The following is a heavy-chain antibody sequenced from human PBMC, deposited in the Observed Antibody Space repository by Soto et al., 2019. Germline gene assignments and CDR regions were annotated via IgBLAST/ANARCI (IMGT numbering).Heavy chain of an antibody. CDR1: GASISGYY. J-gene: IGHJ6*02. CDR3: VRESGGGGYCSGGSCYGMDV. D-gene: IGHD2-15*01. Sequence: QVQLQESGPGLVKPSETLSLTCIVSGASISGYYWSWVRQPAGKGLEWIGRFYTSGRANTNYNPSLKSRVTMSVDTAKNHFSLKMTSVTAADTAVYYCVRESGGGGYCSGGSCYGMDVWGQGTTVTVSS. V-gene: IGHV4-4*07. CDR2: FYTSGRANT.